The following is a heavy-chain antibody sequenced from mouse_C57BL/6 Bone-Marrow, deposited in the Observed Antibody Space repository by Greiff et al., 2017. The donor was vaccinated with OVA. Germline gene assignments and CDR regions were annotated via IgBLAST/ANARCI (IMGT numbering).Heavy chain of an antibody. CDR1: GYSITSGYY. J-gene: IGHJ2*01. V-gene: IGHV3-6*01. CDR2: ISYDGSN. CDR3: ARWVS. Sequence: DVQLQESGPGLVKPSQSLSLTCSVTGYSITSGYYWNWIRQFPGNKLEWMGYISYDGSNNYNPSLKNRISITRDTSKNQFFLKLNSVTTEDTATYYCARWVSWSQGTTLTVSS.